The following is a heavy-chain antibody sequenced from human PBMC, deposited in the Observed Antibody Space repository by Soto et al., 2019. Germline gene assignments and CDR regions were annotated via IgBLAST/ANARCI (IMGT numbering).Heavy chain of an antibody. CDR1: GYSFTNYW. J-gene: IGHJ4*02. Sequence: GESLKISCKASGYSFTNYWITWMRQTPGKGLECMGMIDPSDSYSNYSPSFQGHVTMSVDKSISSAYLQFSSLKASDTAMYYCTRHRYILSGYFAAANWGQGTLVTVSS. V-gene: IGHV5-10-1*01. D-gene: IGHD3-9*01. CDR2: IDPSDSYS. CDR3: TRHRYILSGYFAAAN.